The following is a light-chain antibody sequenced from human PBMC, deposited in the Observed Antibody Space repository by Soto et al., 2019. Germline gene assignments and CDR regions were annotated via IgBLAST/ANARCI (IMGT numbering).Light chain of an antibody. CDR2: EVN. V-gene: IGLV2-8*01. CDR1: SSDVGGYNY. CDR3: QSYDRRLTAVV. J-gene: IGLJ2*01. Sequence: QSALTQPPSASGSPGQSVTISCTGTSSDVGGYNYVSWYQQHPGKAPKVMIYEVNKRPSGVPDRFSGSKSGMSGSLAITGLQAEDEADYYCQSYDRRLTAVVFGGGTKLTVL.